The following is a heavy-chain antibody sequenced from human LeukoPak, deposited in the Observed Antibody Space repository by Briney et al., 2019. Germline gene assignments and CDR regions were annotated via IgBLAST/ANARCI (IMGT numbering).Heavy chain of an antibody. CDR2: INSDGSST. V-gene: IGHV3-74*01. CDR1: GFTFSIYW. CDR3: ARDVGGRHGYNLFDY. Sequence: QPGGSLRLSCAASGFTFSIYWMHWVRQAPGKGLVWVSRINSDGSSTSYADSVKGRFTISRDNAKNTLYLQMNSLRAEDTAVYYCARDVGGRHGYNLFDYWGQGTLVTVSS. J-gene: IGHJ4*02. D-gene: IGHD5-24*01.